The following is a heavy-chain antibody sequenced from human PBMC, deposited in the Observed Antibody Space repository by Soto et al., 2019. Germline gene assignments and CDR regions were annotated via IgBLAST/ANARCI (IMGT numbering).Heavy chain of an antibody. J-gene: IGHJ2*01. Sequence: SETLSLTCSVSGGSINSYYWSWIRRPPGKGLEYIGYIYPTGITNYNPHLKSRITMFVDTSKNQFSLELSSVTAADTAVYYCARVRNTYSYDVSGRGYFDLWGRGALVTVSS. V-gene: IGHV4-4*08. CDR1: GGSINSYY. CDR3: ARVRNTYSYDVSGRGYFDL. CDR2: IYPTGIT. D-gene: IGHD3-22*01.